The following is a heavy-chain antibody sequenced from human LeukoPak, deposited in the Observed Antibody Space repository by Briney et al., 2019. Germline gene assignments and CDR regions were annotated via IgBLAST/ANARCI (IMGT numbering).Heavy chain of an antibody. Sequence: GASVKVSCKASGGTFSSYAISWVRQAPGQGLEWMGGIIHIFGKANYAQRFQGRVTITTNESTSTADMELSSLRSEDTAVYYCARGSFPALANPGQIYYYYYMDVWGKGTTVTVSS. V-gene: IGHV1-69*05. CDR2: IIHIFGKA. CDR3: ARGSFPALANPGQIYYYYYMDV. CDR1: GGTFSSYA. J-gene: IGHJ6*03.